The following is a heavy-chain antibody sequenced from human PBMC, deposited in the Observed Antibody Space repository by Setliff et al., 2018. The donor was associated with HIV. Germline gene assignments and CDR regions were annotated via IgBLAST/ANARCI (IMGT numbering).Heavy chain of an antibody. CDR2: IIPIFGTA. CDR3: ARRAAGGSSPNDYMDG. V-gene: IGHV1-69*06. D-gene: IGHD6-6*01. CDR1: GGTFSSYA. J-gene: IGHJ6*03. Sequence: SVKVSCKASGGTFSSYAISWVRQAPGQGLEWMGRIIPIFGTANYAQKFQGRVTITADKSTSTAYMELSSLRSEDTAVYYCARRAAGGSSPNDYMDGWGKGTTVTVS.